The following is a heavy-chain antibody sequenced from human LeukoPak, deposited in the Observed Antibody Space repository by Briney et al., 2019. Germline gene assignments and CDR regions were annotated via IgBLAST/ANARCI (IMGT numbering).Heavy chain of an antibody. CDR2: ISSDGGST. Sequence: GGSLRLSCAASGFTFSSYVMHWVRQAPGKGLEYVSAISSDGGSTYFANSVKDRFSISRDNSKNTLYLQMNSLRAEDTAVYYCAKEVGATSVYYYYMDVWGKGTTVTVSS. J-gene: IGHJ6*03. CDR1: GFTFSSYV. D-gene: IGHD1-26*01. V-gene: IGHV3-64*01. CDR3: AKEVGATSVYYYYMDV.